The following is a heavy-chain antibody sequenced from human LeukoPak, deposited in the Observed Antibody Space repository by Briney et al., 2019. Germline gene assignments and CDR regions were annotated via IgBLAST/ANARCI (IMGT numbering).Heavy chain of an antibody. D-gene: IGHD3-22*01. J-gene: IGHJ4*02. Sequence: KISCKGSGYSFTSYWIGWVRQAPGRGLEWMGGIIPIFGTANYAQKFQGRVTITADESTSTAYMELSSLRSEDTAVYYCASRGSDSSGYYPFDYWGQGTLVTVSS. CDR2: IIPIFGTA. CDR3: ASRGSDSSGYYPFDY. V-gene: IGHV1-69*01. CDR1: GYSFTSYW.